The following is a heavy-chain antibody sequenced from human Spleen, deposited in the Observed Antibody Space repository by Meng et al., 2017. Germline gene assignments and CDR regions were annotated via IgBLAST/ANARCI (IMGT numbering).Heavy chain of an antibody. CDR2: IYHSGST. CDR1: GGSISSSNW. J-gene: IGHJ2*01. CDR3: ASTIDYGDYVAYLGPYFDL. V-gene: IGHV4-4*02. Sequence: QGQLQGSGPGWVKPSGTLSLTCAVSGGSISSSNWWSWVRQPPGKGLEWIGEIYHSGSTNYNPSLKSRVTISVDKSKNQFSLKLSSVTAADTAVYYCASTIDYGDYVAYLGPYFDLWGRGTLVTVSS. D-gene: IGHD4-17*01.